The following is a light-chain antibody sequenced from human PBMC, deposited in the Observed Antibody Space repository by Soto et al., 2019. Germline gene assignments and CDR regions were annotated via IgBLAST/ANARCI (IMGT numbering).Light chain of an antibody. Sequence: EIVLTQSPGTLSLSAGESAPLSCRVSQSVSGANFACCQQKPGQAPRLVIYGASGRATGIPDRFSGSGSGTVFTLTIKILEPDDFAVYYCHQYGNSPQTFGQGTKV. CDR1: QSVSGAN. CDR2: GAS. J-gene: IGKJ1*01. CDR3: HQYGNSPQT. V-gene: IGKV3-20*01.